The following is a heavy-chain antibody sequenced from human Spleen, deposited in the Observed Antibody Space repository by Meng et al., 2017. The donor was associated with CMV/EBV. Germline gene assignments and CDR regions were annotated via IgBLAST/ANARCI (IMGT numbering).Heavy chain of an antibody. CDR3: ARGGGYGGLYWEVYWYFDL. D-gene: IGHD1-26*01. J-gene: IGHJ2*01. Sequence: QVPRQESCPGPVNPSVTLSPTCPVSGGSISSYYWSWIRQPAGKGLEWIGRIYTSGSTNYNPSLKSRVTMSEDTSRNQFSLKLSSVTAADTAVYYCARGGGYGGLYWEVYWYFDLWGRGTLVTVSS. CDR2: IYTSGST. CDR1: GGSISSYY. V-gene: IGHV4-4*07.